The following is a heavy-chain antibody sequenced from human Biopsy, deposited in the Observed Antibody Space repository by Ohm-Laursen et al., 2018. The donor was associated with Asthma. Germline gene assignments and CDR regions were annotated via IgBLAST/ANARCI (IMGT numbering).Heavy chain of an antibody. CDR3: ARDQGDSKFDY. D-gene: IGHD3-16*01. CDR2: VHSSGST. V-gene: IGHV4-59*01. J-gene: IGHJ4*02. Sequence: SETLSLTCTVSPGSINDYYWNWIRQFPGKGLEWIGYVHSSGSTRFNPSLKSRVTVSVDTSVDQVSLKLSSVSAADTAVYYCARDQGDSKFDYWGQGTLVTVSS. CDR1: PGSINDYY.